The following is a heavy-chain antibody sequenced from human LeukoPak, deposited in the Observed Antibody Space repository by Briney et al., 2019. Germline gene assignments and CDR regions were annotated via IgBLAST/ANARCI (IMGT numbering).Heavy chain of an antibody. CDR2: ISASGDTI. Sequence: GGSLRLSCAASGFTFRNYYMTWIRQAPGKGLEWVSYISASGDTIYYGDSVSGRFTISRDNAKNSLYLDMNTLKAEDTAFYYCARDPSWEILSYFAYWGQGTLVTVSS. CDR3: ARDPSWEILSYFAY. CDR1: GFTFRNYY. D-gene: IGHD1-26*01. J-gene: IGHJ4*02. V-gene: IGHV3-11*04.